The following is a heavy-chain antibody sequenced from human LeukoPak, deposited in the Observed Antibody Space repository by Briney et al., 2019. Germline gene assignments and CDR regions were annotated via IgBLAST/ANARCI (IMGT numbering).Heavy chain of an antibody. Sequence: GGSLRLSCQVLGFRFGAYPISWVRLAPGKGLEWVAFIRRRAFGGTTKYATSVRGRFVISRDDSKGVAYLQMNRLQTEDTAIYYCIREEHGEFISLDAQYMDVWGEGTTVTVSS. V-gene: IGHV3-49*04. D-gene: IGHD3/OR15-3a*01. J-gene: IGHJ6*03. CDR2: IRRRAFGGTT. CDR3: IREEHGEFISLDAQYMDV. CDR1: GFRFGAYP.